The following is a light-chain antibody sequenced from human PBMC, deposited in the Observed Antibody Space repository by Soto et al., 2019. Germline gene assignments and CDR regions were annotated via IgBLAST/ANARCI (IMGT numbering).Light chain of an antibody. Sequence: QSALTQPASVSGSPGQSITISCTGTSSDVGGYNFVSWYLQHPGKAPKLIIYGVSIRPSGVSDRFSGSKSGNTASLTISGLQAEDEADYYCSSLTTSFTYVFGTGTQLTVL. V-gene: IGLV2-14*01. CDR2: GVS. CDR3: SSLTTSFTYV. CDR1: SSDVGGYNF. J-gene: IGLJ1*01.